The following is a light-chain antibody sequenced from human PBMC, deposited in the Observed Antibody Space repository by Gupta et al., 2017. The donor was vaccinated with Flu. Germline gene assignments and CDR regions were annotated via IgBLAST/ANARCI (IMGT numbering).Light chain of an antibody. CDR2: EVS. V-gene: IGLV2-14*01. J-gene: IGLJ3*02. CDR1: SSDVGGYNY. CDR3: SSYRSSNTQV. Sequence: QSALTQPASVSGSPGQSLTISCTGTSSDVGGYNYVSWYQQHPGKAPKLMIFEVSNRPSGVSNRFSGSKSGNTASLTISGLQAGDEADYYCSSYRSSNTQVFGGGTKLTVL.